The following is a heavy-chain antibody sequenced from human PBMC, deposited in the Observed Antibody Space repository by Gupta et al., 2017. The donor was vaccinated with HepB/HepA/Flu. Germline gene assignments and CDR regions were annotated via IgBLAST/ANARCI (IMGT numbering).Heavy chain of an antibody. CDR2: IIGSGGNT. D-gene: IGHD1-26*01. Sequence: EVQLLESGGGLVQPGGSLRLSCAASGFTFSNSAMSWIRQAPGKGLEWVSSIIGSGGNTYYADSVKGRFTISRDNSKNTLYVQMNSLRAEDTALYYCAKDAKVGAGWFDSWGQGTLAIVSS. CDR1: GFTFSNSA. J-gene: IGHJ5*01. CDR3: AKDAKVGAGWFDS. V-gene: IGHV3-23*01.